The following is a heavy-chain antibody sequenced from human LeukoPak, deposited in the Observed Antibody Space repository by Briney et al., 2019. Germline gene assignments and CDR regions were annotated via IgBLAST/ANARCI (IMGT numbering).Heavy chain of an antibody. D-gene: IGHD3-22*01. Sequence: GGSLRLSCAASGFTFSSYAMSWVRQAPGKGLEWVSAISGSGGSTYYADSVKGRFTISRDNSKNTLYLQMNSLRAEDTAVYYCARIMIVVSGEIDYWGQGTLVTVSS. CDR2: ISGSGGST. CDR1: GFTFSSYA. CDR3: ARIMIVVSGEIDY. V-gene: IGHV3-23*01. J-gene: IGHJ4*02.